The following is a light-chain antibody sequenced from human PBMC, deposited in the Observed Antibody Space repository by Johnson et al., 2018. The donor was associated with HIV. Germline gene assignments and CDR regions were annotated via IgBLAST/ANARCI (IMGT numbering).Light chain of an antibody. CDR1: SSNIGSHY. CDR2: DTI. Sequence: SVLTQPPSVSAAPGQKVTISCSGSSSNIGSHYVSWYQQVPGTAPRLVIYDTIKRHSGIPDRFSGSKSGTSATLGITGLQTGDEADYYCGTWDSSLNAYVLGAATKVAVL. V-gene: IGLV1-51*01. J-gene: IGLJ1*01. CDR3: GTWDSSLNAYV.